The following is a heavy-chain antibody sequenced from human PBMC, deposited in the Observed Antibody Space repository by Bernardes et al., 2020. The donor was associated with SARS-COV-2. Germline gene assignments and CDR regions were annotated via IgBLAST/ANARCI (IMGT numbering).Heavy chain of an antibody. CDR1: GYTLTELS. CDR3: ANWDYDGFLEWFLLY. Sequence: ASVKVSCKVSGYTLTELSMHWVRQAPGKGLEWMGGFDPEDGETIYAQKFQGRVTMTEDTSTDTAYMELNSLRVEDTALYYCANWDYDGFLEWFLLYWGHGTLVTVSS. D-gene: IGHD3-3*01. V-gene: IGHV1-24*01. J-gene: IGHJ4*01. CDR2: FDPEDGET.